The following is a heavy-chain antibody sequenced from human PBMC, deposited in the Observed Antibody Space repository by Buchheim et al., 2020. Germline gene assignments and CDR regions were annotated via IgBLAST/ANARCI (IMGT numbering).Heavy chain of an antibody. Sequence: QVQLQESGPGLVKPSETLSLTCAVYGGSFSGYYWSWIRQPPGKGLEWIGEINHSGSTNYNPSLKSRVTISVDTSKNQFSLKLSSVTAADTAVYYCARRGGYYDSSGYYWDYYYYGMDVWGQGTT. CDR2: INHSGST. CDR3: ARRGGYYDSSGYYWDYYYYGMDV. V-gene: IGHV4-34*01. D-gene: IGHD3-22*01. J-gene: IGHJ6*02. CDR1: GGSFSGYY.